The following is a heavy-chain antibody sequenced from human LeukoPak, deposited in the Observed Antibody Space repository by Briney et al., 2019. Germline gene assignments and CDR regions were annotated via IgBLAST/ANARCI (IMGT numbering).Heavy chain of an antibody. V-gene: IGHV3-9*01. CDR2: ISWNSVSI. J-gene: IGHJ4*02. CDR1: GFTFDDYA. D-gene: IGHD6-19*01. CDR3: ARDPVSGTSSGWYLG. Sequence: GRSLRLSCTASGFTFDDYAMHWVRQAPGKGLEWVSGISWNSVSITYADSLKGRFTTSRDNAKNSLYLQMNSLRAEDTTVYYCARDPVSGTSSGWYLGWGQGTLVTVSS.